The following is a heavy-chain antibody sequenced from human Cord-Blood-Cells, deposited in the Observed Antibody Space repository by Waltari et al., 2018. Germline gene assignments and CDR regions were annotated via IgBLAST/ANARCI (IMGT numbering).Heavy chain of an antibody. V-gene: IGHV1-69*01. CDR3: ARDRHGYYDSSGYYYFDY. J-gene: IGHJ4*02. Sequence: QVQLVQSGAEVKKSGSSVKVSCKASGGTFSSYAISWVRQAPGQGLEWMGGIIPILGTANYTQKFQGRVTITADESTSTAYMELSSLRSEDTAGYYCARDRHGYYDSSGYYYFDYWGQGTLVTVSS. CDR2: IIPILGTA. CDR1: GGTFSSYA. D-gene: IGHD3-22*01.